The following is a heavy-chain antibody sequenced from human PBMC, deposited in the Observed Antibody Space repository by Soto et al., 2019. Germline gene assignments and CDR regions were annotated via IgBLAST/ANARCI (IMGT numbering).Heavy chain of an antibody. J-gene: IGHJ3*01. V-gene: IGHV1-18*01. CDR3: ARGKVVLLPTGNGIQRWPGPFDL. D-gene: IGHD2-2*01. CDR1: GYTFTNYG. Sequence: QVQLVQSGAEVKKPGASVKVSCKASGYTFTNYGVTWVRQAPGQGLEWMGWISAYNGHTNYAQNLQGRVTMTTDTTTTTAELEMRGLRSDDTDLYYCARGKVVLLPTGNGIQRWPGPFDLWGQGTMATVSS. CDR2: ISAYNGHT.